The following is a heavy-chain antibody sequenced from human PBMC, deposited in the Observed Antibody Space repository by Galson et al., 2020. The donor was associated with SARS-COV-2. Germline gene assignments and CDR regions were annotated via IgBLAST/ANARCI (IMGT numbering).Heavy chain of an antibody. Sequence: GGSLRLSCAASGFTFSSYGMHCVRQAPGKGLEWVAVIWYDGSNKYYADSVKGRFTISRDNSKNTLYLQMNSLRAEDTAVYYCAKSLGPYCSGGSCYSGTFDYWGQGTLVTVSS. V-gene: IGHV3-33*06. CDR2: IWYDGSNK. J-gene: IGHJ4*02. D-gene: IGHD2-15*01. CDR3: AKSLGPYCSGGSCYSGTFDY. CDR1: GFTFSSYG.